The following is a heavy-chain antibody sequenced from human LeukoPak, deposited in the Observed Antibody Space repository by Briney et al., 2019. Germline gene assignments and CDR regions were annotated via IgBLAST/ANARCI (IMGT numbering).Heavy chain of an antibody. CDR2: ISSSSSTI. V-gene: IGHV3-48*04. CDR1: GFTFSSYS. J-gene: IGHJ4*02. Sequence: GGSLRLSCAASGFTFSSYSMNWARQAPGKGLEWVSYISSSSSTIYYADSVKGRFTVSRDNAKNSLYLQMNSLRAEDTAVYYCARAIYYDSSGHSPFDYWGQGTLVTVSS. D-gene: IGHD3-22*01. CDR3: ARAIYYDSSGHSPFDY.